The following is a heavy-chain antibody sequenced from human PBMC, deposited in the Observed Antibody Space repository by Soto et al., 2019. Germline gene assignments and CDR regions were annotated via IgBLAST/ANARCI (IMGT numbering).Heavy chain of an antibody. Sequence: GGSLRLSCAASGVTFITYGMHWVRQAPGKGLEWVAVISYDGNNKYYADSVKGRFTISRDDSKNTLYLQMNSLRAEDTAVYYCATLFVVVTAIGMDVWGQGTTVTVSS. CDR2: ISYDGNNK. D-gene: IGHD2-21*02. V-gene: IGHV3-30*03. CDR3: ATLFVVVTAIGMDV. J-gene: IGHJ6*02. CDR1: GVTFITYG.